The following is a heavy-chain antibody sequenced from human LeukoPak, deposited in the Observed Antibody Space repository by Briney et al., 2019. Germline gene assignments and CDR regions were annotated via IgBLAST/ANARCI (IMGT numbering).Heavy chain of an antibody. CDR1: GYTFTSYD. Sequence: ASVKVSCKASGYTFTSYDINWVRQATGQGLEWMGWMNPNSGNTGYAQKFQGRVTITRNTSISTAYMELSSLRSEDTAVYYCARGPRRLYYDFWSGCSAYYFDYWGQGTLVTVSS. D-gene: IGHD3-3*01. CDR3: ARGPRRLYYDFWSGCSAYYFDY. J-gene: IGHJ4*02. V-gene: IGHV1-8*03. CDR2: MNPNSGNT.